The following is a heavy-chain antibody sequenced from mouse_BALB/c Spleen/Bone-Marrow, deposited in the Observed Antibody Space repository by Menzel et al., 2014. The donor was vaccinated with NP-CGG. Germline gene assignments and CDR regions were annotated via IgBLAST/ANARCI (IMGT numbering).Heavy chain of an antibody. V-gene: IGHV2-2*01. CDR1: GFSLTSYG. D-gene: IGHD1-1*01. CDR3: AREYYGRAWFAY. J-gene: IGHJ3*01. Sequence: QVQLKQSGPGLVQPSQSLSITCTVSGFSLTSYGVHWVRQSPGKGLVWLGVIWSGGSTDYNAAFISRLSITKDNSKGHVFFKMNSLQAYDTAIYYCAREYYGRAWFAYWGQGTLVTVSA. CDR2: IWSGGST.